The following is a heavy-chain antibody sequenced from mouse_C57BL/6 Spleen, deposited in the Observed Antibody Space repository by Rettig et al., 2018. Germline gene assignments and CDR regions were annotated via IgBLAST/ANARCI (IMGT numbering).Heavy chain of an antibody. J-gene: IGHJ3*01. D-gene: IGHD2-3*01. V-gene: IGHV2-6*01. CDR3: ASVYDGYAFAY. CDR2: IWGVGST. Sequence: GVIWGVGSTNYNSALKSRLSISKDNSKSQVFLKMNSLQTDDTAMYYCASVYDGYAFAYWGQGTLVTVSA.